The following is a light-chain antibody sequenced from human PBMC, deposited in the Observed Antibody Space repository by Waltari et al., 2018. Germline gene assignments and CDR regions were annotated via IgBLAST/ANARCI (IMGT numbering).Light chain of an antibody. CDR1: QNIDTY. J-gene: IGKJ2*01. CDR3: QQSYTTPQT. V-gene: IGKV1-39*01. CDR2: AAS. Sequence: DIQMTQSPSTLSASVGDRVTMTCRAGQNIDTYLSLYQQRPGRAPRLLIFAASNLHSGVPSRFSGSGSGTEFTLTISTLQLEDFATYYCQQSYTTPQTFGPGTKLDIK.